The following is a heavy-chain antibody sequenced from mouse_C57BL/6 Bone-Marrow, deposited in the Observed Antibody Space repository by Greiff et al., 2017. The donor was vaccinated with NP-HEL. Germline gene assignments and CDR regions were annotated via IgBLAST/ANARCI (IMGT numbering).Heavy chain of an antibody. J-gene: IGHJ1*03. Sequence: EVMLVESGGGLVQPGGSLKLSCAASGFTFSDYGMAWVRQAPRKGPEWVAFISNLAYSIYYADTVTGRFTISSENAKNTLYLEVSSLRSEDTAMYYCARRGPLDYDYFYGYFDVGGTGTTVTVSS. CDR3: ARRGPLDYDYFYGYFDV. CDR1: GFTFSDYG. D-gene: IGHD2-4*01. CDR2: ISNLAYSI. V-gene: IGHV5-15*01.